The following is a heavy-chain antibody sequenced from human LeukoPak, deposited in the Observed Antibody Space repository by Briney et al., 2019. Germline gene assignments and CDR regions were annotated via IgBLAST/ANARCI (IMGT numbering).Heavy chain of an antibody. V-gene: IGHV5-51*01. Sequence: GESLKISCQGTGYSFTSYWIGWVRQMPGKGLEWMGIIYPGDSDTRYSPSFQGQVTISADKSISTAYLQWSSLKASDTAMYYCARIIAAAGNDYWGQGTLVTVSS. J-gene: IGHJ4*02. D-gene: IGHD6-13*01. CDR1: GYSFTSYW. CDR3: ARIIAAAGNDY. CDR2: IYPGDSDT.